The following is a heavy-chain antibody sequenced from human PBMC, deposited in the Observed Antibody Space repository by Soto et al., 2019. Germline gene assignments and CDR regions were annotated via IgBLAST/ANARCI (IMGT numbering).Heavy chain of an antibody. CDR1: GDSITCSY. D-gene: IGHD1-26*01. CDR3: ARDMPYAAGSLAGCDY. CDR2: IYHSGTT. J-gene: IGHJ4*02. V-gene: IGHV4-59*01. Sequence: PSETLSLTCTVSGDSITCSYWSWIRQPPGKTLEWIGYIYHSGTTTYNPPLKSRVSISVDTSKNQFSLRLTSVIAADTAVYYCARDMPYAAGSLAGCDYWGQGILVTVSS.